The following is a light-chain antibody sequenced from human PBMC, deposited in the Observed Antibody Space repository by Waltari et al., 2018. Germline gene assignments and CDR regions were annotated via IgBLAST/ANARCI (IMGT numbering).Light chain of an antibody. V-gene: IGKV1-5*03. CDR2: QAS. CDR1: RTINSW. J-gene: IGKJ2*01. Sequence: DIQTTQSPSTLSASVGDRVTITCRASRTINSWLAWYQQKPGRAPQLLIYQASSLQSGVPSRFSGSGSGTEFTLTISSLQPEDFATYYCQRYNSYPYTFGQGTRLEIK. CDR3: QRYNSYPYT.